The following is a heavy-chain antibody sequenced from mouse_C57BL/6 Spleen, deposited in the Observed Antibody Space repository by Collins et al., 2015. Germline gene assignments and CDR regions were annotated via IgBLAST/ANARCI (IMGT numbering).Heavy chain of an antibody. CDR2: VYWDDDK. CDR3: ARKRKGDYFDY. J-gene: IGHJ2*01. V-gene: IGHV8-12*01. CDR1: GFSLSTSGMG. Sequence: QVTLKESGPGILQPSQTLSLTCSFSGFSLSTSGMGVSWIRQPSGKGLEWLAHVYWDDDKRYNPSLKSRLTISKDTSRNQVFLKITSVDTADTATYYCARKRKGDYFDYWGQGTTLTVSS.